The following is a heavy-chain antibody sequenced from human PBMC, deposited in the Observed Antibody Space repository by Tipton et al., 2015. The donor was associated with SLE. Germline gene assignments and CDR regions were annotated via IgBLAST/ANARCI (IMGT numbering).Heavy chain of an antibody. V-gene: IGHV5-51*01. CDR3: ARHGLPRGYSGYDWGGPDY. CDR2: IYPGDSDT. Sequence: QLVQSGAEVKKPGESLKISCQVSGYRFTSYWIGWVRQMPGKGLEWMGIIYPGDSDTRYSPSFQGQVTISADKSISTAYLQWSSLKASDTAMYYCARHGLPRGYSGYDWGGPDYWGQGTLVTVSS. D-gene: IGHD5-12*01. J-gene: IGHJ4*02. CDR1: GYRFTSYW.